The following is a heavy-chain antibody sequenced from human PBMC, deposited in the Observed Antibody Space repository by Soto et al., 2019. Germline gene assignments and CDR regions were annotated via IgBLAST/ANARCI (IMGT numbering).Heavy chain of an antibody. Sequence: GGSLRLSCAASGFTFSTYAMHWVRQAPGKGLEWVSGISNSGGTTDNADFVKGRFTISRDNSKNTLFLQMNSLRVEDTAVYYCANSRRGLEVDYWGQGTLVTVSS. CDR2: ISNSGGTT. CDR1: GFTFSTYA. D-gene: IGHD1-1*01. V-gene: IGHV3-23*01. CDR3: ANSRRGLEVDY. J-gene: IGHJ4*02.